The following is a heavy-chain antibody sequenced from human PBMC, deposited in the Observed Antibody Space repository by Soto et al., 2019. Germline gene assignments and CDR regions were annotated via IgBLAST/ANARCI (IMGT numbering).Heavy chain of an antibody. V-gene: IGHV1-46*01. CDR2: INPRDSST. D-gene: IGHD4-17*01. Sequence: ASVKVSCKASGYTFTSYYMHWVRQAPGQGPEWMGRINPRDSSTSYAQQFRGRVSMTTDTSTNTVYLELTSLRSEDTAVYYCEVTTGYWGQGTMVTV. J-gene: IGHJ4*02. CDR3: EVTTGY. CDR1: GYTFTSYY.